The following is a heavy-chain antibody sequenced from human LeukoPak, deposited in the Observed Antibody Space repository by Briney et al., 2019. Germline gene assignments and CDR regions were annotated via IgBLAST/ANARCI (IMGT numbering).Heavy chain of an antibody. CDR2: IYHGGST. CDR3: AKSTYYYDTFVNAFDL. CDR1: GGSVNSSHY. Sequence: PSETLSLTCTVSGGSVNSSHYWGWIRPPPGKGLEWIGSIYHGGSTYYNASLRSRVTTSVDTSKNQFSLKLSSVTAADTAVYYCAKSTYYYDTFVNAFDLWGQGTVVTVSS. J-gene: IGHJ3*01. D-gene: IGHD3-22*01. V-gene: IGHV4-39*07.